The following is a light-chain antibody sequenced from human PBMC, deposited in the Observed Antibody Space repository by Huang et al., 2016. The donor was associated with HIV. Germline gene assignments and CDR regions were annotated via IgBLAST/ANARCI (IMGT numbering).Light chain of an antibody. CDR3: QQYYSLPLT. Sequence: DIVMTQSPDSLAVSLGERATINCKFSQNILYSSNNKNYLAWYQQKPGQPPRLLIYWASTRESGVPDRFSGSGSGTEFTLTISNLQTEDVAIYYCQQYYSLPLTFGGGTKVEIK. J-gene: IGKJ4*01. V-gene: IGKV4-1*01. CDR2: WAS. CDR1: QNILYSSNNKNY.